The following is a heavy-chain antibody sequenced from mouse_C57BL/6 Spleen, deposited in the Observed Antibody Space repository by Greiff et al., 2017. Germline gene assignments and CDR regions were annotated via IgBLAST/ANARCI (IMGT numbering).Heavy chain of an antibody. CDR1: GFTFSDYG. D-gene: IGHD2-4*01. CDR2: ISSGSSTI. Sequence: EVQLQESGGGLVKPGGSLKLSCAASGFTFSDYGMHWVRQAPEKGLEWVAYISSGSSTIYYADTVKGRFTITRDNAKNTLFLQMTSLRSEDTAMYYCARPSYDYDGAWFAYWGQGTLVTVSA. V-gene: IGHV5-17*01. CDR3: ARPSYDYDGAWFAY. J-gene: IGHJ3*01.